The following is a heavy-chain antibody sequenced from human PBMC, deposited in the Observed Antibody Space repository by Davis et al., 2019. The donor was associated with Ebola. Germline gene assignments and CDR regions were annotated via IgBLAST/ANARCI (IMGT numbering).Heavy chain of an antibody. D-gene: IGHD4-17*01. CDR3: ARVYGDYGPTPYFDY. CDR2: IYPGDSDT. Sequence: PGGSLRLSCKGSGYSFTSYWIGWVRQMPGKGLEWMGIIYPGDSDTRYSPSFQGQVTISADKSISTAYLQWSSLKASDTAMYYCARVYGDYGPTPYFDYWGQGTLVTVSS. CDR1: GYSFTSYW. V-gene: IGHV5-51*01. J-gene: IGHJ4*02.